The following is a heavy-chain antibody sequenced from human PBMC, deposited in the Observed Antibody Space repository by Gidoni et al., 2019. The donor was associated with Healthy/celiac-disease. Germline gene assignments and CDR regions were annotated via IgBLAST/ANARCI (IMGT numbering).Heavy chain of an antibody. J-gene: IGHJ6*04. D-gene: IGHD3-3*01. Sequence: QVQRVESGGGVVQPGRSLRLSCAASGITFSSYAMPWVRQAPGKGLEGVAVISYDGSNKYYADSVKGRFTISRDKSKNTLYLQMNSLRAEDTAVYYCARETYDFWSGYYGGTAAYGMDVWGKGTTVTVSS. CDR2: ISYDGSNK. V-gene: IGHV3-30-3*01. CDR1: GITFSSYA. CDR3: ARETYDFWSGYYGGTAAYGMDV.